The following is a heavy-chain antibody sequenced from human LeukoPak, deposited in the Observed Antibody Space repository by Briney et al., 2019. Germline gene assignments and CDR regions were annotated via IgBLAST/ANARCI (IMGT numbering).Heavy chain of an antibody. V-gene: IGHV1-18*01. Sequence: GASVKVSCKASGYTFTSYGISWVRQAPGQGLEWMGWISAYNGNTNYAQKFQGRVTMTEDTSTDTAYMELSSLRSEDTAVYYCATVSLRWTHGIDYWGQGTLVTVSS. CDR3: ATVSLRWTHGIDY. J-gene: IGHJ4*02. CDR2: ISAYNGNT. CDR1: GYTFTSYG. D-gene: IGHD4-23*01.